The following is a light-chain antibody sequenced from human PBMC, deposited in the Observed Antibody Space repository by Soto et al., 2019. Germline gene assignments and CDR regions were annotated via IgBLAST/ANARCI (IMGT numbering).Light chain of an antibody. Sequence: EIVLTQSPGTLSLPPGERATLSCRASQSVSSSYLAWYQQKPGQAPRLLIYGASIRATGIPDRFSGSGSGTDLTLTISRLEPEDFAVYYCQQYGTSPYTFGPGTKLEIK. J-gene: IGKJ2*01. V-gene: IGKV3-20*01. CDR1: QSVSSSY. CDR2: GAS. CDR3: QQYGTSPYT.